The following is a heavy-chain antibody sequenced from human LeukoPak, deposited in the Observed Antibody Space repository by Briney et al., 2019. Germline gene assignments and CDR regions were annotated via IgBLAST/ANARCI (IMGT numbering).Heavy chain of an antibody. Sequence: GGSLRLSCAASGFTFNNYWMTWFRQAPGKGLEWVANIKPDGTEIYYVDSVRGRFIVSRDNAENSLYLQMNSLGVEDTAVYYCARTPDGADYWGQGTLVTVSS. CDR3: ARTPDGADY. CDR2: IKPDGTEI. CDR1: GFTFNNYW. J-gene: IGHJ4*02. V-gene: IGHV3-7*01. D-gene: IGHD3-10*01.